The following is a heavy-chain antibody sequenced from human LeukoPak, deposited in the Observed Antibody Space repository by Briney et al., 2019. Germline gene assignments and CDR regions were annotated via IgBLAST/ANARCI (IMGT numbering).Heavy chain of an antibody. Sequence: GSVKVSCKSSVYTFTGYYMHWVLQAPGQGLEWMGWINPNNGGTKYDQKFQGRVTMTRETSISPAHMEMRRLTSDDTAAYYCARDAVGGLRLSLDSCDPWGQGTLVTASS. V-gene: IGHV1-2*02. CDR2: INPNNGGT. CDR1: VYTFTGYY. CDR3: ARDAVGGLRLSLDSCDP. J-gene: IGHJ5*02. D-gene: IGHD5-12*01.